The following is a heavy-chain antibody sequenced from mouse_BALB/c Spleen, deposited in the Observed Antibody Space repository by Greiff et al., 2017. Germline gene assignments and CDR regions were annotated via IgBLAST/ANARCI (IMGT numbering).Heavy chain of an antibody. Sequence: DVKLVESGGGLVQPGGSRKLSCAASGFTFSSFGMHWVRQAPEKGLEWVAYISSGSSTIYYADTVKGRFTISRDNPKNTLFLQMTSLRSEDTAMYYCARAYYRYDDWYFDVWGAGTTVTVSS. V-gene: IGHV5-17*02. CDR2: ISSGSSTI. J-gene: IGHJ1*01. CDR3: ARAYYRYDDWYFDV. CDR1: GFTFSSFG. D-gene: IGHD2-14*01.